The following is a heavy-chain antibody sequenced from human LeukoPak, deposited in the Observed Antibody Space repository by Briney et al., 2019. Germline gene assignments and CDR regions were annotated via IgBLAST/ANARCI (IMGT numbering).Heavy chain of an antibody. V-gene: IGHV4-31*03. CDR1: GDSISSGGYY. Sequence: SQTLSLTCTVSGDSISSGGYYWSWIRQHPGKGLEWIGYIYYSGSTYYNPSLKSRVTISVDQSKNQFSLKLSSVTAADTAVYYCARGSRYCSGGSCLDYWGQGTLVTVSS. J-gene: IGHJ4*02. D-gene: IGHD2-15*01. CDR3: ARGSRYCSGGSCLDY. CDR2: IYYSGST.